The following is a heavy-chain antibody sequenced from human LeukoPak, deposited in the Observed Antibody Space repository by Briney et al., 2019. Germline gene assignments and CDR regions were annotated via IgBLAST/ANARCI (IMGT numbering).Heavy chain of an antibody. D-gene: IGHD3-9*01. CDR3: ARGGARYLDS. Sequence: GGSLRLSCVASGFTFSSYTMSWVRQAPGNGLEWVAKIKEDGSEIYYVDSVQGRFTICRDNAKYSLCLQMSSLAGEDTAVYYCARGGARYLDSWGQGTLVTVSS. J-gene: IGHJ5*02. CDR2: IKEDGSEI. V-gene: IGHV3-7*01. CDR1: GFTFSSYT.